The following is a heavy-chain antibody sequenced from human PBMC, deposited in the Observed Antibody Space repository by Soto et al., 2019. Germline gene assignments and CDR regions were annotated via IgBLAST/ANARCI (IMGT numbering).Heavy chain of an antibody. D-gene: IGHD5-12*01. CDR3: ARLAILRGPSGYDYFYYYYYMDV. J-gene: IGHJ6*03. Sequence: GGSLRLSCAASGFTFSSYWMSWVRQAPGKGQEWVANIKQDGSEKYYVDSVKGRFTISRDNAKNSLYLQMNSLRAEDTAVYYCARLAILRGPSGYDYFYYYYYMDVWGKGTTVTVSS. CDR2: IKQDGSEK. V-gene: IGHV3-7*01. CDR1: GFTFSSYW.